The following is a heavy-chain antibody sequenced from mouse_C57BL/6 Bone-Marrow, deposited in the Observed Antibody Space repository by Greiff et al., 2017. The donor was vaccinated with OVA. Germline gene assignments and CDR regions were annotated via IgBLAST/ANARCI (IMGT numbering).Heavy chain of an antibody. D-gene: IGHD1-1*01. Sequence: QVHVKQSGAELVKPGASVKISCKASGYAFSSYWMNWVKQRPGKGLEWIGQIYPGDGDTNYNGKFKGKATLTADKSSSTAYMQLSSLTSEDSAVYFCARRAYYYGSSIFDYWGQGTTLTVSS. CDR1: GYAFSSYW. CDR2: IYPGDGDT. CDR3: ARRAYYYGSSIFDY. V-gene: IGHV1-80*01. J-gene: IGHJ2*01.